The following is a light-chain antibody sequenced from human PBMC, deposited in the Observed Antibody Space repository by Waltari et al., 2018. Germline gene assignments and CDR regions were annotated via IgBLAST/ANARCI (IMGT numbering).Light chain of an antibody. CDR3: QQYNRWPST. CDR1: QSLTSN. J-gene: IGKJ2*01. V-gene: IGKV3-15*01. Sequence: VMTQSPAILSVSPGASVTPSCRASQSLTSNLAWYQQKPGQPPRLLIFGASTRATGVSDRFSGSGTTTQFSLTISSLQPEDFAIYFCQQYNRWPSTFGQGTKLDIK. CDR2: GAS.